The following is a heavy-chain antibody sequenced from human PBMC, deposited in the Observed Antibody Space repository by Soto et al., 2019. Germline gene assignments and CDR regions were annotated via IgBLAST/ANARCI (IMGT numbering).Heavy chain of an antibody. V-gene: IGHV3-66*01. CDR1: GFTVSSNY. CDR2: IYSGGST. Sequence: GGSLRLSCAASGFTVSSNYMSWVRQAPGKGLEWVSVIYSGGSTYYADSVKGRFTISRDNSKNTLYLQMNSLRAEDTAVYYCARDLYNWNYLDAFDIWGQGTMVTVSS. J-gene: IGHJ3*02. D-gene: IGHD1-7*01. CDR3: ARDLYNWNYLDAFDI.